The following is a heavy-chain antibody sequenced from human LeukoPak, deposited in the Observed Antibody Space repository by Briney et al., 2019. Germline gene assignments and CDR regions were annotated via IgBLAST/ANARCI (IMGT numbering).Heavy chain of an antibody. CDR2: IAGDGAS. V-gene: IGHV3-23*01. CDR3: AKGPNFGSWRAVEY. D-gene: IGHD3-10*01. Sequence: GGSLRLSCAASGFTFSSYAMRWVRQTLEKGLEWVSSIAGDGASFYADSVKGRFTISRDKSENILYLQMNSLRADDTAIYYCAKGPNFGSWRAVEYWGQGSVITVSS. CDR1: GFTFSSYA. J-gene: IGHJ4*02.